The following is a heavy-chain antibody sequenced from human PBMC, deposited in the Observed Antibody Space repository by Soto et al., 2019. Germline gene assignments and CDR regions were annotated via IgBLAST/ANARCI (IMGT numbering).Heavy chain of an antibody. CDR1: GFTFSNYV. CDR3: ARRGRTLPHYSYYMDV. CDR2: ISNSGSNR. V-gene: IGHV3-23*01. Sequence: EVQLLEYGGGLVQPGGSLRLSCAASGFTFSNYVMSWVRQAPGKGLEWVSSISNSGSNRYYAESVKGRVTNSRDNSNNTLYLQMNSLRAEDTALYYCARRGRTLPHYSYYMDVWGKGTTVTVSS. J-gene: IGHJ6*03.